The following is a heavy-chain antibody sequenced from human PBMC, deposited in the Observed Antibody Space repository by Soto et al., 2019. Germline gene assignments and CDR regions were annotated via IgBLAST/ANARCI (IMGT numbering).Heavy chain of an antibody. Sequence: SETLSLTCSASCGSMRGSTSNFYWSCIGQSPGKGLEWVGSIYYIGATNYNPSLESRLTISVDTAKNQFSLKLSSVTPADTAVYYCARAMGDSGTYYYYYGFAVWAQGTTVTVSS. CDR3: ARAMGDSGTYYYYYGFAV. CDR2: IYYIGAT. V-gene: IGHV4-61*01. J-gene: IGHJ6*02. D-gene: IGHD3-10*01. CDR1: CGSMRGSTSNFY.